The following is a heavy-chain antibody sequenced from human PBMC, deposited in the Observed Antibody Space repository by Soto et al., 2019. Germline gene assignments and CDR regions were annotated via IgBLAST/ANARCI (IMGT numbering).Heavy chain of an antibody. J-gene: IGHJ6*02. CDR3: ARVSWAAAGLRMDV. CDR2: ISSSSSYI. V-gene: IGHV3-21*01. Sequence: EVQLVESGGGLVKPGGSLRLSCAASGFTFSSYSMNWVRQAPGKGLEWVSSISSSSSYIYYADSVKGRFTISRDNAKNSLYLQMNSLRAEDTAVYYCARVSWAAAGLRMDVWGQGTTVTVSS. D-gene: IGHD6-13*01. CDR1: GFTFSSYS.